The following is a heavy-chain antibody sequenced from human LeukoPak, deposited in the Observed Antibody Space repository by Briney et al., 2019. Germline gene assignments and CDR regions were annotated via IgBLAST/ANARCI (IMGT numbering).Heavy chain of an antibody. CDR3: ARGGEDSGYDLFDY. J-gene: IGHJ4*02. V-gene: IGHV4-34*01. CDR1: GGSFSGYY. CDR2: IYHSGST. D-gene: IGHD5-12*01. Sequence: PSETLSLTCAVYGGSFSGYYWSWIRQPPGKGLEWIGEIYHSGSTNYNPSLKSRVTISVDTSKNQFSLKLSSVTAADTAVYYCARGGEDSGYDLFDYWGQGTMVTVSS.